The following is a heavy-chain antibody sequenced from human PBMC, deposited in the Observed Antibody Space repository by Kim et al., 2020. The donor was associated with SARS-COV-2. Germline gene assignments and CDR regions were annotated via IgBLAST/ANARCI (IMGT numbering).Heavy chain of an antibody. CDR1: GGSISSYY. CDR2: IYYSGSA. J-gene: IGHJ5*02. Sequence: SETLSLTCTVSGGSISSYYWSWIRQPPGKGLEWIGYIYYSGSANYNPSLKSRVTISVDTSKNQFSLKLSSVTAADTAVYYCARAKGYGGYTGWFDPWAR. CDR3: ARAKGYGGYTGWFDP. D-gene: IGHD4-17*01. V-gene: IGHV4-59*01.